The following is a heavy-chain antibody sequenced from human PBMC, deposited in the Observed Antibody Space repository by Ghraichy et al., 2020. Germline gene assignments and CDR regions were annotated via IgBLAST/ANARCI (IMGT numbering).Heavy chain of an antibody. Sequence: SVKVSCKASGGTFSSYAISWVRQAPGQGLEWMGGIIPIFGTANYAQKFQGRVTITADESTSTAYMELSSLRSEDTAVYYCARLELERGGNYYYYGMDVWGQGTTVTVSS. CDR2: IIPIFGTA. CDR3: ARLELERGGNYYYYGMDV. D-gene: IGHD1-1*01. J-gene: IGHJ6*02. CDR1: GGTFSSYA. V-gene: IGHV1-69*13.